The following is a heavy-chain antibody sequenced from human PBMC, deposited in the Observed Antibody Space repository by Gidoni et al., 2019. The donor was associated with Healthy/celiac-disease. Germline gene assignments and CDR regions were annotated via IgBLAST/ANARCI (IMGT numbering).Heavy chain of an antibody. CDR1: GFTFSSYA. CDR3: ARDGPYYYDSSGYLDY. V-gene: IGHV3-30-3*01. Sequence: QVQLVEAGGGVVQPGRSLRLSCAASGFTFSSYAMHWVRQAPGKGLEWVAVISYDGSNKYYADSVKGRFTISRDNSKNTLYLQMNSLRAEDTAVYYCARDGPYYYDSSGYLDYWGQGTLVTVSS. CDR2: ISYDGSNK. D-gene: IGHD3-22*01. J-gene: IGHJ4*02.